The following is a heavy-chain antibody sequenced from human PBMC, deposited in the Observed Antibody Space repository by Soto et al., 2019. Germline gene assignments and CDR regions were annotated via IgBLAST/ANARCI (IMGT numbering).Heavy chain of an antibody. CDR1: GFTFSTYG. CDR2: IAGPGGGA. Sequence: EVQLLESGGGFVLPGGSLRLSCAASGFTFSTYGMSWVRQAPGKGLEWVSAIAGPGGGASYADSVQGRFTISRDDSKNTLFLQMNSLRPEDTATYYCVKFWVYGRNGVADNDAFDFWGQGTMVTVSS. J-gene: IGHJ3*01. D-gene: IGHD3-10*01. V-gene: IGHV3-23*01. CDR3: VKFWVYGRNGVADNDAFDF.